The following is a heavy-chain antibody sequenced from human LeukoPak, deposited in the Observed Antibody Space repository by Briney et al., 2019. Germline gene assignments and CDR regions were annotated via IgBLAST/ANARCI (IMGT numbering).Heavy chain of an antibody. CDR1: GFTFSNYG. CDR3: AKDLPAAYFDY. Sequence: GGSLRLSCAASGFTFSNYGMHWVRQAPGKGLEWVAFVRSDGGIKYYADSVKGRFTISRDNSRTTVYLQMNSLRAEDTAVYHCAKDLPAAYFDYWGQGTLATVSS. J-gene: IGHJ4*02. D-gene: IGHD2-2*01. V-gene: IGHV3-30*02. CDR2: VRSDGGIK.